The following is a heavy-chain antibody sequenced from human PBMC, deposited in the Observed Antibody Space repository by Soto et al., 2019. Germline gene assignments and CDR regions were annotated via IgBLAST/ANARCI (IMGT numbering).Heavy chain of an antibody. D-gene: IGHD6-13*01. CDR2: ISGSGGTT. J-gene: IGHJ4*02. CDR1: GFTFSNYA. CDR3: AKFLVDAGESSGWSWYFAC. Sequence: EVQLLESGGGLVQPGGSLRLSCAASGFTFSNYAMSWVRQAPGEGLEWVSAISGSGGTTYYAQSANGRFTISRDNFRNTLYLQMNNMRDEYTAIYYCAKFLVDAGESSGWSWYFACWGQGGLVAVSS. V-gene: IGHV3-23*01.